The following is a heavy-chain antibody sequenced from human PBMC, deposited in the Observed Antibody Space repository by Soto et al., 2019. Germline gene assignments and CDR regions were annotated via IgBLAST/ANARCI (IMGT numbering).Heavy chain of an antibody. CDR1: GITFDDFA. V-gene: IGHV3-9*01. J-gene: IGHJ4*02. D-gene: IGHD1-1*01. CDR2: ITWHSGKI. Sequence: EVQLVESGGGLVQPGRSLRLSCAASGITFDDFAMHWVRQVPVQGLEWVSGITWHSGKIGYADSVKGRFTIARDNAKNPLYLEMSRLRAEDTAFYYCATYNGPDGSAPFDYWGQGTLVTVSS. CDR3: ATYNGPDGSAPFDY.